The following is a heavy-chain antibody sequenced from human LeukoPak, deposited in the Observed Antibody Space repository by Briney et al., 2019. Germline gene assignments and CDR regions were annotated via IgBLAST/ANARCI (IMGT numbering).Heavy chain of an antibody. CDR2: IYYSGST. V-gene: IGHV4-59*12. J-gene: IGHJ4*02. D-gene: IGHD3-9*01. CDR3: ARGPVRLARPYDY. CDR1: GGSISSYD. Sequence: PSGTLSLTCAVSGGSISSYDWSWIRQPPGKGLEWIGYIYYSGSTNYNPSLKSRVTMSADTPKNQFSLNLTSVTAADTALYYCARGPVRLARPYDYWGQGTLVTVSS.